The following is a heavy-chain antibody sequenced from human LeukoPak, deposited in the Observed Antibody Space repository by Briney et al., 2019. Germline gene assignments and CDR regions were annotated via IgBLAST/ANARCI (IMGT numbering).Heavy chain of an antibody. D-gene: IGHD3-22*01. CDR2: IYSGGST. CDR3: AREMIVVRDAFDI. Sequence: GGSLRLSCAASGFTVSSNYMSWVRQAPGKGLEWVSVIYSGGSTYYADSVKGRFTISRDNSKNTLYLQMNSLRAEDTAVYYCAREMIVVRDAFDIWGQGTMVTVSS. CDR1: GFTVSSNY. J-gene: IGHJ3*02. V-gene: IGHV3-53*01.